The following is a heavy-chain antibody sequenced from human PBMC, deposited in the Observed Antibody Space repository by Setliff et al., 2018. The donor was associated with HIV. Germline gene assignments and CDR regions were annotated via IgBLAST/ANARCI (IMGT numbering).Heavy chain of an antibody. CDR3: ARAPNSPSYSNIFYADH. D-gene: IGHD3-9*01. J-gene: IGHJ5*02. Sequence: LKISCQTSGYTFSIYWIGWVRQRPGKGLEWMAILYPDDSDTRCSPSFQGQVTISADKPTGTAYLRWRSLKASDTAMYFCARAPNSPSYSNIFYADHWGQGTLVTVSS. CDR2: LYPDDSDT. CDR1: GYTFSIYW. V-gene: IGHV5-51*04.